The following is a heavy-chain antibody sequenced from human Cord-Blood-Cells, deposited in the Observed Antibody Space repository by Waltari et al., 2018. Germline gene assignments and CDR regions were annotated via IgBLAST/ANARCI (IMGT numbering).Heavy chain of an antibody. CDR1: GYTFPGHY. CDR2: INPNRGGT. V-gene: IGHV1-2*04. CDR3: ARGAAGESYWYFDL. J-gene: IGHJ2*01. Sequence: QLQLVQSGAEVKKPGASVKVSCKASGYTFPGHYMHGVRQAPGQGLEWMGWINPNRGGTNYAQKFQGWVTMTRDTSISTAYMELSRLRSDDTAVYYCARGAAGESYWYFDLWGRGTLVTVSS. D-gene: IGHD7-27*01.